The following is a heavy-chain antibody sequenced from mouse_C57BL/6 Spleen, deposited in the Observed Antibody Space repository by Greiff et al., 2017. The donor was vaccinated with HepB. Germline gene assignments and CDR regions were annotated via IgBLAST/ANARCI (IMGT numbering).Heavy chain of an antibody. Sequence: EVQLQQSGPELVKPGASVKISCKASGYTFTDYYMNWVKQSHGKSLEWIGDINPNNGGTSYNQKFKGKATLTVDKSSSTAYMELRSLTSEDSAVYYCARLYDYWGQGTLVTVSA. CDR2: INPNNGGT. D-gene: IGHD1-3*01. CDR1: GYTFTDYY. J-gene: IGHJ3*01. V-gene: IGHV1-26*01. CDR3: ARLYDY.